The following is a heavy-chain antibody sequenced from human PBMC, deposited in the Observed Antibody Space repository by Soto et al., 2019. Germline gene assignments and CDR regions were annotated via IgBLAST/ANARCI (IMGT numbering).Heavy chain of an antibody. CDR3: AKGSPTPGY. J-gene: IGHJ4*02. CDR1: GFTFSSVA. CDR2: ISGSGDST. V-gene: IGHV3-23*01. Sequence: GGALRLSCAGSGFTFSSVAMTWVRQAPGKGLEWVSSISGSGDSTYYADSVKGRFTISRDNSKNTLYLQMNSLRAEDTAVYYCAKGSPTPGYWGQGTLVTVSS.